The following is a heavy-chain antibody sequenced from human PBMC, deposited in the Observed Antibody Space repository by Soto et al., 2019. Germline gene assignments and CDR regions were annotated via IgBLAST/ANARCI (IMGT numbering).Heavy chain of an antibody. CDR1: GVTVSSNY. CDR3: ARDYIGSSCFPFDY. D-gene: IGHD6-13*01. J-gene: IGHJ4*02. CDR2: IYSGGST. V-gene: IGHV3-66*01. Sequence: PGGCLRLSCASSGVTVSSNYMSWVRQAPGKGLEWVSVIYSGGSTYYADSVKGRFTISRDNSKNTQYLQMNSLRAEDTVVYYCARDYIGSSCFPFDYWGQGTLVTVSS.